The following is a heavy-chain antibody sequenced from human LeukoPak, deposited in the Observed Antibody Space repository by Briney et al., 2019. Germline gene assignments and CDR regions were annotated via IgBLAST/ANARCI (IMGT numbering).Heavy chain of an antibody. Sequence: GASVKVSCKASGYTYTGYYMHWVRQAPGQGLEWMGWINPNSGGTNYAQKFQGRVTMTRDTSISTAYMELSRLRSDDTAVYYCARGGSTWIQLPGRGDYWGQGTLVTVSS. CDR2: INPNSGGT. V-gene: IGHV1-2*02. CDR1: GYTYTGYY. CDR3: ARGGSTWIQLPGRGDY. J-gene: IGHJ4*02. D-gene: IGHD5-18*01.